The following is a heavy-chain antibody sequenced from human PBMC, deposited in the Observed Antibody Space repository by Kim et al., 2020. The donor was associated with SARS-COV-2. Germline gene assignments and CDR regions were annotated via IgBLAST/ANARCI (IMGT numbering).Heavy chain of an antibody. V-gene: IGHV7-4-1*02. CDR2: INTNTGNP. D-gene: IGHD3-22*01. Sequence: ASVKVSCKASGYTFTSYAMNWVRQAPGQGLEWMGWINTNTGNPTYAQGFTGRFVFSLDTSVSTAYLQISSLKAEDTAVNYCARDFLDYYDSSGYYYEFDYWGQGTLVTVSS. CDR3: ARDFLDYYDSSGYYYEFDY. CDR1: GYTFTSYA. J-gene: IGHJ4*02.